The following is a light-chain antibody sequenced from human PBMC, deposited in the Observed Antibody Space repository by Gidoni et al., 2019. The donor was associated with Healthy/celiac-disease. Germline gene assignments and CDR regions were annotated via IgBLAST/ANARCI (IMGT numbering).Light chain of an antibody. CDR2: AAS. Sequence: DIQMTQSPSSLSASVGDRVTITCRASQGISNYVAWYQQKPGKVPKLLIYAASTLQSGVPSRFSGSGSVTDFTLTISSLQPEDVATYYCQKYNSAPPTFGGGTKVEIK. V-gene: IGKV1-27*01. J-gene: IGKJ4*01. CDR1: QGISNY. CDR3: QKYNSAPPT.